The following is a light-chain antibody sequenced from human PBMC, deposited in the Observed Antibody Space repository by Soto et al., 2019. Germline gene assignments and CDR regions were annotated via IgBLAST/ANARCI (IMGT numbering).Light chain of an antibody. CDR1: QSFSNNY. J-gene: IGKJ1*01. V-gene: IGKV3-20*01. CDR2: GAS. CDR3: QQYGSSGT. Sequence: ELVLTQCAGTLCLSAGERATLSWGASQSFSNNYLAWYQQKPGQAPRLLIYGASNRATGIPDRFSGIGSGTDFPLTISRLEPEDFAVYYCQQYGSSGTFGQGTKVDIK.